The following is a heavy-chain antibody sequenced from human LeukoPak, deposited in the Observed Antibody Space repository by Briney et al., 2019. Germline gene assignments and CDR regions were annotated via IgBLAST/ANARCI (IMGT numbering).Heavy chain of an antibody. Sequence: RASVKVSCKASGYTFTGYYMHWVRQAPGQGLEWMGGIIPIFGTANYAQKFQGRVTITADKSTSTAYMELSSLRAEDTAVYYCAHTVGDGEYFQHWGQGTLVTVSS. CDR3: AHTVGDGEYFQH. CDR2: IIPIFGTA. J-gene: IGHJ1*01. CDR1: GYTFTGYY. V-gene: IGHV1-69*06. D-gene: IGHD4-23*01.